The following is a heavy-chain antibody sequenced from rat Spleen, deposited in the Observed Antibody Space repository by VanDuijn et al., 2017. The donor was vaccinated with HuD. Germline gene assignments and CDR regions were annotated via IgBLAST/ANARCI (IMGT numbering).Heavy chain of an antibody. CDR3: TRDTIAAY. CDR2: ITNTGGST. D-gene: IGHD1-2*01. V-gene: IGHV5-27*01. J-gene: IGHJ3*01. CDR1: GFTFSNYY. Sequence: EVQLVESGGGLVQPGRSLKLSCAASGFTFSNYYMTWVRQAPTKGLEWVASITNTGGSTYYPDSVKGRFTISRDNAKSTLYLQMNSLRSEDTATYYGTRDTIAAYWGQGTLVTVSS.